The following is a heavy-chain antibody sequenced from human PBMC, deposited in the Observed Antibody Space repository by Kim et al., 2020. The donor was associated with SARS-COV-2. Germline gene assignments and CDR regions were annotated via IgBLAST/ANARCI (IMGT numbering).Heavy chain of an antibody. CDR2: GST. CDR3: ARNGRWLQI. D-gene: IGHD5-12*01. J-gene: IGHJ4*02. Sequence: GSTNYNPSLKSRVTISVDTSKNQFSLKLSSVTAADTAVYYCARNGRWLQIWGQGTLVTVSS. V-gene: IGHV4-4*09.